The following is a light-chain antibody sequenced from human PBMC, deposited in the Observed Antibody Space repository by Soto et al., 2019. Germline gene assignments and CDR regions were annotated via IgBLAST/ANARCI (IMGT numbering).Light chain of an antibody. Sequence: DIQMTQSPSTLSGSVGDRVTITCRASQTISNWLAWYQQKPGKAPTLLIYDVSRLESGVPSRFSGSGSGTEFTLTISSLQPDDFATYYCQQYNSYSITFGQGTRLEI. CDR3: QQYNSYSIT. CDR1: QTISNW. J-gene: IGKJ5*01. V-gene: IGKV1-5*01. CDR2: DVS.